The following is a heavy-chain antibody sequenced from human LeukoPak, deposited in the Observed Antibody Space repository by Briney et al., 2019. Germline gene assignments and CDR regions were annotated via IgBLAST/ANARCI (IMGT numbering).Heavy chain of an antibody. CDR3: ARGSSSSWLYSFDI. D-gene: IGHD6-13*01. CDR1: GFTVSNNY. V-gene: IGHV3-53*01. CDR2: IYSDGNT. J-gene: IGHJ3*02. Sequence: QPGGSLRLSCAASGFTVSNNYINWVRQAPGKGLEWVSIIYSDGNTHYADSVKGRFTISRDNSKNTLYLQMNSLRAEDTAVYYCARGSSSSWLYSFDIWGQGTMVTVSS.